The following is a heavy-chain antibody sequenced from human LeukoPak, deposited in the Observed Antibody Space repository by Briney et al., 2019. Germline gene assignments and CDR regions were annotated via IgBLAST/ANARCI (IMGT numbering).Heavy chain of an antibody. J-gene: IGHJ4*02. CDR3: AKESGYRVLALDY. V-gene: IGHV3-30*02. Sequence: GGSLRLSCAASGFTFSSYAMSWVRQAPGKGLEWVAFIRYDGSNKYYADSVKGRFTISRDNSKNTLYLQMNSLRAEDTAVYYCAKESGYRVLALDYWGQGTLVTVSS. D-gene: IGHD2-2*02. CDR1: GFTFSSYA. CDR2: IRYDGSNK.